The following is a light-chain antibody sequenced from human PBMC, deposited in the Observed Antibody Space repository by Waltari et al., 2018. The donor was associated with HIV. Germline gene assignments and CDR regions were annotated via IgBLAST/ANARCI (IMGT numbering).Light chain of an antibody. V-gene: IGLV2-14*03. J-gene: IGLJ1*01. CDR3: ASFASGRVNV. CDR2: DFY. Sequence: HSALTQTPSETESPWPSLTISCPGTSRDVGASDYASCYQQHPSQVPKLLIYDFYNRPSQIANRFSVAKSGNTASLTISGLQAEDEAAYYCASFASGRVNVFGTGTKVTVL. CDR1: SRDVGASDY.